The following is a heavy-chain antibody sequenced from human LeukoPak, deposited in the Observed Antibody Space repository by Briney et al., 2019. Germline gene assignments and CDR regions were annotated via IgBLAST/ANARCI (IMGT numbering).Heavy chain of an antibody. V-gene: IGHV3-23*01. CDR2: ISGSGGST. D-gene: IGHD2-15*01. CDR1: GFTFSSYA. Sequence: GGSLRLSCAASGFTFSSYAMSWVRQAPGKGLEWVSAISGSGGSTYYADSVKGRFTISRDNSKNTLYLQMNSLRAEDTAVYYCALTEAYYCSGGSCYTWGQGTLVTVSS. CDR3: ALTEAYYCSGGSCYT. J-gene: IGHJ4*02.